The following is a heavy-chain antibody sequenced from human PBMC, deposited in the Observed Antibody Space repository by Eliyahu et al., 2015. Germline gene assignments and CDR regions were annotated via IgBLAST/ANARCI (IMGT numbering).Heavy chain of an antibody. V-gene: IGHV3-30*02. CDR1: GFPFXSXX. J-gene: IGHJ4*02. CDR3: AKAKYYDSSGYSGALDY. CDR2: IRYDGSNK. D-gene: IGHD3-22*01. Sequence: QVQLVESGGGVVQPGGSLXLSXAASGFPFXSXXMHWVRQAPGKGLEWVAFIRYDGSNKYYADSVKGRFTISRDNSKNTLYLQMNSLRAEDTAVYYCAKAKYYDSSGYSGALDYWGQGTLVTVSS.